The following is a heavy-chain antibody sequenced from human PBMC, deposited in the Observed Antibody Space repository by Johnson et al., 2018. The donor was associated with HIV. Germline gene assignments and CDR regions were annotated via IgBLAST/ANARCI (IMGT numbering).Heavy chain of an antibody. D-gene: IGHD6-19*01. J-gene: IGHJ3*02. V-gene: IGHV3-23*01. Sequence: EVLLLESGGGLVQPGGSLRLSCAASGFTFRDFAMSWVRQAPGKGLEWVSVISGRGGSTFYADSVRGRFTISRDTSKNTMYLQMNSLRAEETAVYYCAKEVGWLGDAFDIWGQGTMVTVSS. CDR1: GFTFRDFA. CDR2: ISGRGGST. CDR3: AKEVGWLGDAFDI.